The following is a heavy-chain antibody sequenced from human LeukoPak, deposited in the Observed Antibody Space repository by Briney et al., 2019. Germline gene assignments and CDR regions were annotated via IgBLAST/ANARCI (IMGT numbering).Heavy chain of an antibody. CDR1: GFTFSSYS. CDR2: ISSSSSTI. CDR3: AKGRGYYYYYYMDV. J-gene: IGHJ6*03. Sequence: GGSLRLSCAASGFTFSSYSMNWVRQAPGKGLEWVSYISSSSSTIYYADSVKGRFTISRDNAKNSLYLQMNSLRAEDTAVYYCAKGRGYYYYYYMDVWGKGTTVTVSS. D-gene: IGHD3-16*01. V-gene: IGHV3-48*01.